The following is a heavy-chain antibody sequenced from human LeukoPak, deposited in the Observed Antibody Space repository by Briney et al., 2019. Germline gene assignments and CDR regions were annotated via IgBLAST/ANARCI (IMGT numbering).Heavy chain of an antibody. V-gene: IGHV4-39*01. CDR3: ARSIYGSGSYGLAYY. Sequence: SETLSLTCTVSGGSISSSSYYWGWIRQPPGKGLEWIGSIYYNGNTYYNPSLESPVTISVDTSKNQFSLKLSSVTAADTAVYYCARSIYGSGSYGLAYYWGQGTLVTVSS. CDR2: IYYNGNT. CDR1: GGSISSSSYY. J-gene: IGHJ4*02. D-gene: IGHD3-10*01.